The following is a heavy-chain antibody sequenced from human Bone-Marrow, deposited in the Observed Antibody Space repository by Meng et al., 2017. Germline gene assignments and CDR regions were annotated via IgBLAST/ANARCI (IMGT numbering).Heavy chain of an antibody. CDR3: ARELYNHIAAAGTFDY. CDR2: INHSGST. V-gene: IGHV4-34*01. J-gene: IGHJ4*02. D-gene: IGHD6-13*01. CDR1: GGSFSGYS. Sequence: GPLRSSFAAFGGSFSGYSWSWFRQPPGKGLEWFGEINHSGSTNYNPSLKSRVTISVDTSKNQFSLKLSSVTAADTAVYYCARELYNHIAAAGTFDYWGQGTLVTVSS.